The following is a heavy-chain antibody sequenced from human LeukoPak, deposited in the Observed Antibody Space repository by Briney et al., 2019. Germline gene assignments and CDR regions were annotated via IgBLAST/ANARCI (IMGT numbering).Heavy chain of an antibody. V-gene: IGHV3-9*01. CDR2: ISWNSGSI. Sequence: GGSLRLSCAPSGFTFDDYAMHWVRQAPGKGLEWVSGISWNSGSIGYADSVKGRFTISRDNAKNSLYLQMNSLRAEDTALYYCAKTYSSSWYESPDYWGQGTLVTVSS. CDR3: AKTYSSSWYESPDY. J-gene: IGHJ4*02. D-gene: IGHD6-13*01. CDR1: GFTFDDYA.